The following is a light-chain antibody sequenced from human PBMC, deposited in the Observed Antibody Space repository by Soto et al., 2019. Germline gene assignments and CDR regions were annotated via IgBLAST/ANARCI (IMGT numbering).Light chain of an antibody. CDR2: DAS. CDR3: QKYDILPIN. CDR1: QDINIY. V-gene: IGKV1-33*01. Sequence: DIQITHAPSSLFESVVDRVNLTLHATQDINIYLNWYQQKPGKAPNLLIYDASNLEIGVPSRFSGSGSGTHFTFTISSLQTEDIGTYYCQKYDILPINFGRGTRREIK. J-gene: IGKJ5*01.